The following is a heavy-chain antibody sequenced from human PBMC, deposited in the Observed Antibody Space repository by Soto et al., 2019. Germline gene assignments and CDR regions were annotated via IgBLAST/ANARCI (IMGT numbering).Heavy chain of an antibody. Sequence: SETLSLTCAVDGGSFSGHSWTWIRQSPGKGLEWIGDINHSGRVNYSPSLKSRVTISLDTSKNQFSLTLSAVTAADTAMYYCAGAGAYYYDSSGFDYWGQGTLVTVS. D-gene: IGHD3-22*01. V-gene: IGHV4-34*01. CDR1: GGSFSGHS. CDR3: AGAGAYYYDSSGFDY. J-gene: IGHJ4*02. CDR2: INHSGRV.